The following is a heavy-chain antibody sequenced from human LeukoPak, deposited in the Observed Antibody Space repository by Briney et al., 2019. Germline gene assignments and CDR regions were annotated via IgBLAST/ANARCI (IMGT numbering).Heavy chain of an antibody. D-gene: IGHD3-9*01. CDR1: GFTFSSYA. CDR3: AKFYDILTSYFDY. CDR2: LSGGGGGT. Sequence: GGSLRLSCAASGFTFSSYAMSWVRQSPGKGLEWVSGLSGGGGGTYYAYYTDSVKGRFTISRDNSKNTLYLEMNSLRAEDTAVYYCAKFYDILTSYFDYWGQGTLVTVSS. J-gene: IGHJ4*02. V-gene: IGHV3-23*01.